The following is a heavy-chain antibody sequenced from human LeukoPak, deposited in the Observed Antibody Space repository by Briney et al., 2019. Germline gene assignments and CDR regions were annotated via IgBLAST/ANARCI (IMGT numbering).Heavy chain of an antibody. CDR3: AAVAGRFDY. Sequence: PSETLSLTCTVSDGSISSSSYCWGWIRQPPGKGLEWIGSIYYSGTTYYNPSLKSRVTISVDTSKNQFSLKLSSMTAADTAVYYCAAVAGRFDYWGQGTLVTVSS. J-gene: IGHJ4*02. CDR1: DGSISSSSYC. D-gene: IGHD6-19*01. V-gene: IGHV4-39*01. CDR2: IYYSGTT.